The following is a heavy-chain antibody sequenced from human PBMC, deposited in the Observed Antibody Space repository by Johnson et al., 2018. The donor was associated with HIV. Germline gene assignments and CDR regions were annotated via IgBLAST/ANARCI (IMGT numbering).Heavy chain of an antibody. CDR2: INSDGSST. CDR1: GFTFSSYW. D-gene: IGHD6-6*01. Sequence: VQLVESGGGLVQPAGSLRLSCAASGFTFSSYWMHWVRQAPGKGLVWVSRINSDGSSTSYADSVKGRFTISRDNSKNTLYLQMNSLRAEDTAVYYCAKGGEYSSSWSAFDIWGQGTRVTVSS. J-gene: IGHJ3*02. V-gene: IGHV3-74*02. CDR3: AKGGEYSSSWSAFDI.